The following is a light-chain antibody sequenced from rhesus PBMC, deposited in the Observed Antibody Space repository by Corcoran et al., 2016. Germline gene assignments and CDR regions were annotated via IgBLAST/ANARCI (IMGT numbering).Light chain of an antibody. CDR1: SSDIGGYTY. CDR3: SSYAGSNTYI. V-gene: IGLV2-32*02. CDR2: EVT. J-gene: IGLJ1*01. Sequence: QAALTQPRSVYGSPGQSVTESCTGTSSDIGGYTYVSWYQQHPGTAPKLLISEVTKRPSGVSDRFSGSKSGNTSSLTISGLQHDDEAYYYCSSYAGSNTYIFGDGTRLTVV.